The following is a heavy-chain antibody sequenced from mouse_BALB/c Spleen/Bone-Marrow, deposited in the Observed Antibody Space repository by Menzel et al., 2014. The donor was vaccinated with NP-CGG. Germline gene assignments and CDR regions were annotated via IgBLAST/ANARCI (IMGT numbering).Heavy chain of an antibody. J-gene: IGHJ4*01. D-gene: IGHD2-4*01. Sequence: VQLVESGPGLVAPSQSLSIPCTVSGFSLTGYGVNWVRQPPGKGLEWLGMIWGDGSTDYNSALKSRLSISKDNSKSQVFLKMNSLQTDDTARYYCARGEDYDDYYAIDYWGQGTSVTVSS. V-gene: IGHV2-6-7*01. CDR3: ARGEDYDDYYAIDY. CDR2: IWGDGST. CDR1: GFSLTGYG.